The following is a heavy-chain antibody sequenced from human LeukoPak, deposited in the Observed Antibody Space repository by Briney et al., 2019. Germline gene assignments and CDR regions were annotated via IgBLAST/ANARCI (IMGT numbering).Heavy chain of an antibody. V-gene: IGHV4-30-4*01. CDR1: GGSISSGDYY. D-gene: IGHD6-19*01. J-gene: IGHJ4*02. Sequence: SETLSLTCTVSGGSISSGDYYWSWIRQPPGKGLEWIGYIYYSGSTYYNPSLKSRVTISVDTSKNQFSLKLSSVTAADTAVYYCAGASSGWYEEYYFDYWGQGTLVTVSS. CDR3: AGASSGWYEEYYFDY. CDR2: IYYSGST.